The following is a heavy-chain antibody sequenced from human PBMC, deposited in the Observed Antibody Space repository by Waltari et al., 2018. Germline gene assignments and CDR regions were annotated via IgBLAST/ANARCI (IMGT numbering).Heavy chain of an antibody. CDR1: GFTLSTRW. Sequence: EVQLVESGGGLVQPGGSLRLSCGASGFTLSTRWMSWVSQAPGKGLEWVANINQDGREKYYVDSMKGRVTISRDNAKNSLFLQMDSLRAEDTAVYFCAMAAGTLYWGQGTLVTVSS. J-gene: IGHJ4*02. CDR2: INQDGREK. V-gene: IGHV3-7*01. CDR3: AMAAGTLY. D-gene: IGHD6-13*01.